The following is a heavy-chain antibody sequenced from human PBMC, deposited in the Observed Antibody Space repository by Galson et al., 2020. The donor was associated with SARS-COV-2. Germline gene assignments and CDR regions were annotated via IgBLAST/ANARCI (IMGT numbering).Heavy chain of an antibody. CDR3: ARGVSAETYYYDSSGYGWNYYYMDV. D-gene: IGHD3-22*01. CDR2: IYYSGST. CDR1: GGSISSGGYY. J-gene: IGHJ6*03. V-gene: IGHV4-31*11. Sequence: SETLSLTCAVSGGSISSGGYYWSWIRQHPGKGLEWIGYIYYSGSTYYNPSLKSRVTISVDTSKNQFSLKLSSVTAADTAVYYCARGVSAETYYYDSSGYGWNYYYMDVWGKGTTVTISS.